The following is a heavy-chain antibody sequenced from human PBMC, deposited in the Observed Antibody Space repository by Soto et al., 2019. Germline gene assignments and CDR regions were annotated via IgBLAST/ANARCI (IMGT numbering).Heavy chain of an antibody. Sequence: GSLRLSCAASGFTFISYAIIWCRQAPVKGREWVSAISGSGGSTYYADSVKGRFTISRDNSKNTLYLQMNSLRAEDTAVYYCAKGGSLNWFDPWGQGTQLTISS. CDR3: AKGGSLNWFDP. D-gene: IGHD3-10*01. CDR1: GFTFISYA. J-gene: IGHJ5*02. CDR2: ISGSGGST. V-gene: IGHV3-23*01.